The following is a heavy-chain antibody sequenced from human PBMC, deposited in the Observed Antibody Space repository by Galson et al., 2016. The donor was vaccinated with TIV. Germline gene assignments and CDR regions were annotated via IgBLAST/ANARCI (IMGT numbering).Heavy chain of an antibody. D-gene: IGHD3-16*01. Sequence: TLSLTCTVSGGSISNGDYSWSWIRQPPGKGPECIGYIYYSGNTNYKPSLESRVTISVDRSKNQFSLKLRSVTAADTAVYYCARVGLKYYYGLDVWGQGTTGTVSS. J-gene: IGHJ6*02. V-gene: IGHV4-30-4*01. CDR2: IYYSGNT. CDR1: GGSISNGDYS. CDR3: ARVGLKYYYGLDV.